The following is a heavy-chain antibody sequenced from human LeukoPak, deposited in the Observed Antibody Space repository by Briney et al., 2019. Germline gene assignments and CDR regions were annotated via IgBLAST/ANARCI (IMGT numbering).Heavy chain of an antibody. Sequence: GGSLRLSCVAAGFSVTSNGMHWVRQAPGKGLEDVSAISSNGVDTSYANSVKGRFTVSRDTSKNTVYLQMGSLGAEDMAVYYCARWTNRYFSLWGRGTLVTVSS. D-gene: IGHD3/OR15-3a*01. CDR3: ARWTNRYFSL. CDR2: ISSNGVDT. J-gene: IGHJ2*01. CDR1: GFSVTSNG. V-gene: IGHV3-64*01.